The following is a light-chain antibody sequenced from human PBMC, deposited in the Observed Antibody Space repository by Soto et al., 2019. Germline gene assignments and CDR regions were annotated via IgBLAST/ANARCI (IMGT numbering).Light chain of an antibody. Sequence: QSVLTQPPSASGSPGQSVTISCTGTSSDVGNYNYVSWYQHHPGKAPKLMIFEVSKRPLGVPDRFSGSKSGNTASLTVSGLQAEDEADYYCTSYAGSNNLLFGGGTKLTVL. CDR3: TSYAGSNNLL. J-gene: IGLJ2*01. V-gene: IGLV2-8*01. CDR2: EVS. CDR1: SSDVGNYNY.